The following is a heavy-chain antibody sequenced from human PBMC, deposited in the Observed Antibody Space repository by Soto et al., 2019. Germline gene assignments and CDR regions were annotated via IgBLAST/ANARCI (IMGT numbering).Heavy chain of an antibody. Sequence: QLQLQESGPGLVKPSETLSLTCTVSGGSISSSSYYWGWIRQPPGKGLEWIGSIYYSGSTYYNPSLKSRVTISVDTSKNQFSLKLSSVTAADTAVYYCARYRGYYYYYYMDVWGKGTTVTVSS. J-gene: IGHJ6*03. V-gene: IGHV4-39*01. D-gene: IGHD3-10*01. CDR2: IYYSGST. CDR1: GGSISSSSYY. CDR3: ARYRGYYYYYYMDV.